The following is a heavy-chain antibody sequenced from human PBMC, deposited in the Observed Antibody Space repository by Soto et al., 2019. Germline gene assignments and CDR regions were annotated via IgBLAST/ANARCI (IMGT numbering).Heavy chain of an antibody. CDR3: EGRGSLPAYLTSATRRACYCMDV. D-gene: IGHD3-10*01. V-gene: IGHV3-11*06. Sequence: QVQLVESGGGLVKPGGSLRLSCAASGFSFSDYYMSWIRQAPGKGLEWGSYISSRSSYTKYVDSVKGLFTVSRDNAKNSWYQSMASPRTEDTAIYYCEGRGSLPAYLTSATRRACYCMDVWGQGAKVTVSS. J-gene: IGHJ6*02. CDR1: GFSFSDYY. CDR2: ISSRSSYT.